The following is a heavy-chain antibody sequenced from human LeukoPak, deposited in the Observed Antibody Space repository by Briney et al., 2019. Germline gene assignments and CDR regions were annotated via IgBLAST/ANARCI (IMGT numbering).Heavy chain of an antibody. J-gene: IGHJ4*02. Sequence: PSETLSLTCTVSGGSISSYYWSWIRQPPGKGLEWIGYIYYSGRSNYNPSLNSRVTISVDTSKNQFSLKLSSVTAADAAVYYCARQADTAMVSDYWGQGTLVTVSS. V-gene: IGHV4-59*08. CDR3: ARQADTAMVSDY. CDR2: IYYSGRS. D-gene: IGHD5-18*01. CDR1: GGSISSYY.